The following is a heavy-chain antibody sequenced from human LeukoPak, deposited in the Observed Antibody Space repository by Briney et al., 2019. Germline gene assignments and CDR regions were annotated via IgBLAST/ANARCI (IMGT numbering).Heavy chain of an antibody. V-gene: IGHV3-23*01. D-gene: IGHD6-13*01. CDR3: ARAYSSSWYVDY. Sequence: PGGSLRLSCAASGFTFSSYAMSWVRQAPGKGLEWVSAISGSGGSTYYADSVKGRFTISRDNSKNTLYLQMNSLRAEDTAVYHCARAYSSSWYVDYWGQGTLVTVSS. CDR2: ISGSGGST. CDR1: GFTFSSYA. J-gene: IGHJ4*02.